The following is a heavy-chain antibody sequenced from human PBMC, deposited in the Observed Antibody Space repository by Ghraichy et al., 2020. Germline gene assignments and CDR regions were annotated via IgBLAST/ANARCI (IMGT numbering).Heavy chain of an antibody. CDR3: AKRHGYSFDY. CDR1: GFIFDDYA. V-gene: IGHV3-9*01. D-gene: IGHD2-2*03. J-gene: IGHJ4*02. Sequence: GGSLRLSCAASGFIFDDYAMHWVRQAPGKGLEWVSGISWNSGSIGYADSVKGRFTISRDNAKNSLYLQMNSLRAEDTALYYCAKRHGYSFDYWGQGTLVTVSS. CDR2: ISWNSGSI.